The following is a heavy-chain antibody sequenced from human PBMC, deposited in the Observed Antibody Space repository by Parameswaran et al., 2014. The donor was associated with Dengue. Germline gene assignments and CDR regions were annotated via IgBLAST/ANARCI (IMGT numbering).Heavy chain of an antibody. CDR3: ARGFDIKAVPGTEY. Sequence: WVRQAPGQGLEWMGGIMPPFGTANYAQNFQGRVTITADESTSTAYMELSSLRSEDTAVYYCARGFDIKAVPGTEYWGQGTLVTVSS. J-gene: IGHJ4*02. CDR2: IMPPFGTA. V-gene: IGHV1-69*01. D-gene: IGHD6-19*01.